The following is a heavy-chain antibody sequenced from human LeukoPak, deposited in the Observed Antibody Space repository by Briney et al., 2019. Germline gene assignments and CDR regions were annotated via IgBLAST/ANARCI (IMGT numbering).Heavy chain of an antibody. CDR3: ARGHVWFDP. Sequence: GGSLRLSCAASGFTFSSCGMHWVRQAPGKGLEWVANIKQDGSEKYYVDSVKGRFAISRDNAKNSLYLQMNSLRAEDMAVYYCARGHVWFDPWGQGTLVTVSS. J-gene: IGHJ5*02. V-gene: IGHV3-7*05. CDR2: IKQDGSEK. CDR1: GFTFSSCG.